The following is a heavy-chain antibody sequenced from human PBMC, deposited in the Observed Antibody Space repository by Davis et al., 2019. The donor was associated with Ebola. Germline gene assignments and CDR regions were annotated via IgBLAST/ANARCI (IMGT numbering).Heavy chain of an antibody. CDR2: ISSSSSYI. CDR1: GFTFSSYS. Sequence: GESLKISCAASGFTFSSYSMNWVRQAPGKGLEWVSSISSSSSYIYYADSVKGRFTISRDNSKNTLYLQMNSLRAEDTAVYYCAKDPRWLQQPYWGQGTLVTASS. J-gene: IGHJ4*02. D-gene: IGHD5-24*01. V-gene: IGHV3-21*01. CDR3: AKDPRWLQQPY.